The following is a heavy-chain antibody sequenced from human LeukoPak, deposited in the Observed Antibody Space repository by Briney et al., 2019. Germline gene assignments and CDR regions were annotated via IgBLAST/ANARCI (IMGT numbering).Heavy chain of an antibody. D-gene: IGHD3-10*01. CDR3: ARGRPSRTRFGELLCFDY. Sequence: SGGSLRLSCAASGFTFSNYYMNWVRQAPGKGLEWVSSISSGSSYIYYADSLKGRFTISRDNAKNSLYLQMNSLRAEDTAVYYCARGRPSRTRFGELLCFDYWGQGTLVTVSS. V-gene: IGHV3-21*01. J-gene: IGHJ4*02. CDR2: ISSGSSYI. CDR1: GFTFSNYY.